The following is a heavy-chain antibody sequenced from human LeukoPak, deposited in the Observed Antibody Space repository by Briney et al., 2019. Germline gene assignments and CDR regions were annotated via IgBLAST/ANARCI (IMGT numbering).Heavy chain of an antibody. CDR3: ARDRIVVLDY. D-gene: IGHD1-26*01. Sequence: SQTLCLTCAVSGGAISSGSYYWSCIRQPAGKGLEWVGRIYTSGSTNYNPSLTSRVTISVDTSKNQFSLKLSSVTAADTAVYYCARDRIVVLDYWGQGTLVTVSS. V-gene: IGHV4-61*02. J-gene: IGHJ4*02. CDR2: IYTSGST. CDR1: GGAISSGSYY.